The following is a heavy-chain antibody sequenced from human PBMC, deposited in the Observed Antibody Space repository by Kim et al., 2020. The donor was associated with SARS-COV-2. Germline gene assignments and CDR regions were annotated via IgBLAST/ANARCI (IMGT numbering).Heavy chain of an antibody. CDR2: INGDGSIT. CDR3: ALIAAAGPDY. Sequence: GGSLRLSCAASGFTFSSYWMHWVRQAPGKGLVWVSRINGDGSITTYADSVKGRFTISRDNAKNTLYLQMNSLRAEDTAVYYCALIAAAGPDYWGQGSLVT. D-gene: IGHD6-13*01. CDR1: GFTFSSYW. J-gene: IGHJ4*02. V-gene: IGHV3-74*01.